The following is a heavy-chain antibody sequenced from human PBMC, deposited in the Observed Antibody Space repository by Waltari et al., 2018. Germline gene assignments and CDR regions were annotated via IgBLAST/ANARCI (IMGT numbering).Heavy chain of an antibody. CDR2: ISVYNGDT. Sequence: QVQLVQSGAEVKKPGASVRVSCKASGYTFSNYGISWVRQAPGQGLEWMGWISVYNGDTNSAQKGQGRVTMTTDTSTTTADMELRSLRSDDTAVYYCARARRFADILAGNYRDYWGQGTLVIVSS. J-gene: IGHJ4*01. CDR1: GYTFSNYG. CDR3: ARARRFADILAGNYRDY. D-gene: IGHD3-9*01. V-gene: IGHV1-18*04.